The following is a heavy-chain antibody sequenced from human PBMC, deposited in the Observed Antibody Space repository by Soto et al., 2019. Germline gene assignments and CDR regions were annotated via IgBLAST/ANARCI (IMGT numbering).Heavy chain of an antibody. CDR1: GXTVSSYS. Sequence: GSLRLTCAASGXTVSSYSMHWVRQAPGKGLELVAVISYDGSNKYYADSVNRRFTISRDNSKNTLYLQMNSLRAEDTAVYYCARGPDKVVVVPAALYSRFDYWGQGTLVTVSS. J-gene: IGHJ4*02. D-gene: IGHD2-2*01. V-gene: IGHV3-30-3*01. CDR3: ARGPDKVVVVPAALYSRFDY. CDR2: ISYDGSNK.